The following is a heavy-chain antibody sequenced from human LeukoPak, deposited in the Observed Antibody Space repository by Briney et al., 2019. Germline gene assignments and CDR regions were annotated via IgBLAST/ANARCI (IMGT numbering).Heavy chain of an antibody. CDR3: ARKLLSLYYFDY. CDR1: GFTFSSYA. Sequence: GRSLRLSCAASGFTFSSYAMHWVRQAPGKGLEWVAVISHDGSNKYYADSVKGRFTISRDNSKNTLYLQMNSLRAEDTAVYYCARKLLSLYYFDYWGQGTLVTVSS. D-gene: IGHD2-2*01. CDR2: ISHDGSNK. J-gene: IGHJ4*02. V-gene: IGHV3-30-3*01.